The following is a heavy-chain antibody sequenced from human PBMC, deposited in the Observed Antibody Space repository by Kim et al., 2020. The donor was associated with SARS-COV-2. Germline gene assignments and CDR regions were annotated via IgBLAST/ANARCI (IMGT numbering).Heavy chain of an antibody. CDR3: ARDLASTANWEFDY. Sequence: GQKFQGRVTMTRDTSISTAYMELNSLMSDDTAVYYCARDLASTANWEFDYWGQGTQVTVSS. V-gene: IGHV1-2*02. J-gene: IGHJ4*02. D-gene: IGHD1-26*01.